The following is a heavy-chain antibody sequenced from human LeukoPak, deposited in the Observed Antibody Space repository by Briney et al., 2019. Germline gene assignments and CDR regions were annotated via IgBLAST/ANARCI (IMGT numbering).Heavy chain of an antibody. CDR2: ISSSGSTI. D-gene: IGHD6-13*01. Sequence: GGSLRLSCAASGFTFSSYEMNWVRQAPGKGLEWVSYISSSGSTIYYADSVKGRFTISRDNAKNSLYLQMNSLRAEDTAVYYCARDGGPAYSSSWYLYWGQGTLVTVSS. CDR3: ARDGGPAYSSSWYLY. CDR1: GFTFSSYE. J-gene: IGHJ4*02. V-gene: IGHV3-48*03.